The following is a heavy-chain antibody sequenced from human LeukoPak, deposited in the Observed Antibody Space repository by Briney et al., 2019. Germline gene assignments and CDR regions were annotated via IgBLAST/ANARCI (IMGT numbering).Heavy chain of an antibody. CDR1: GYTFTDYY. CDR3: ARSQIPDF. V-gene: IGHV1-2*02. CDR2: INPNSGDT. D-gene: IGHD2-21*01. J-gene: IGHJ4*02. Sequence: ASVTVSFKASGYTFTDYYMHWVRQAPGQGLEWMGWINPNSGDTKCAQKFQGRVTMTRDTSIGTAYMELSRLTSDDTAVYYCARSQIPDFWGQGTLVTVSS.